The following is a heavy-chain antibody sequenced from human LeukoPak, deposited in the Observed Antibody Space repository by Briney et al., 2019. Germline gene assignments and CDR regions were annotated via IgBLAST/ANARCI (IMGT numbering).Heavy chain of an antibody. CDR3: ARGTLLTRDSGYPVFAY. V-gene: IGHV3-11*01. J-gene: IGHJ4*02. CDR2: VSTTSKTI. Sequence: GGSLRLSCAASGFTFNDYYITWIRQAPGKGLEWIAYVSTTSKTIYYAESVEGRFSISRDNAKNSVFLQMNSLRDDDTAVYYCARGTLLTRDSGYPVFAYWGQGTQVTVSS. CDR1: GFTFNDYY. D-gene: IGHD3-22*01.